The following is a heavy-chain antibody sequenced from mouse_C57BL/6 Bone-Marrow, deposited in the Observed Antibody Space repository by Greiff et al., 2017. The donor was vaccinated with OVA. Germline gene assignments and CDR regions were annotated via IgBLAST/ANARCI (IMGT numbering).Heavy chain of an antibody. CDR3: AKRTVEVDD. J-gene: IGHJ2*01. CDR2: IYPRSGHT. V-gene: IGHV1-81*01. D-gene: IGHD1-1*01. CDR1: GYTFTSYG. Sequence: VQLQQSGAELVRPGASVKLSCKASGYTFTSYGISWVKQRPGQGLEWIGEIYPRSGHTDYNEKFKGKATLTADKSSSTSYVELRSLTSEDSADYFCAKRTVEVDDWGQGTTLTVSS.